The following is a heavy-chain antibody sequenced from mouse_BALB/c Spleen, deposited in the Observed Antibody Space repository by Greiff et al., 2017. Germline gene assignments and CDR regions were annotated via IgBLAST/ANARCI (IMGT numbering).Heavy chain of an antibody. Sequence: EVQLVESGGGLVQPKGSLKLSCAASGFTFNTYAMHWVCQAPGKGLEWVARIRSKSNNYATYYADSVKDRFTISRDDSQSMLYLQMNNLKTEDTAMYYCVREDGTNWYFDVWGAGTTVTVSS. CDR1: GFTFNTYA. D-gene: IGHD2-14*01. J-gene: IGHJ1*01. CDR3: VREDGTNWYFDV. V-gene: IGHV10-3*03. CDR2: IRSKSNNYAT.